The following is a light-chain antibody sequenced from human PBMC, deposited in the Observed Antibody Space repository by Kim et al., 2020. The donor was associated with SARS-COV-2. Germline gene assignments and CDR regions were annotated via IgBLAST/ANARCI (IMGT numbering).Light chain of an antibody. CDR3: QQTYNSPT. CDR2: GAS. V-gene: IGKV1-39*01. Sequence: DIQLTQSPSSLSASVGDTLTITCRSGQSIRDYLNWYQHKPGKAPKLLTYGASRLQSGVPSRFSGSGSGTDFTLTVRNLQPEDFATYYCQQTYNSPTFGGGTKVDIK. J-gene: IGKJ4*01. CDR1: QSIRDY.